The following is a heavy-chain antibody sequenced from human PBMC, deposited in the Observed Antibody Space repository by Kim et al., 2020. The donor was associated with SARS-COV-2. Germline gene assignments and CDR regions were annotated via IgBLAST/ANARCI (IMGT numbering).Heavy chain of an antibody. J-gene: IGHJ4*02. Sequence: GGSLRLSCAASGFTFSSYAMHWVRQAPGKGLEWVAVISYDGSTKYYADSVKGRFTISRDNSKNTLYLQMNSLRAEDTAVYYCARDAEPYYDILTGSDYWGQGTLVTVSS. CDR3: ARDAEPYYDILTGSDY. V-gene: IGHV3-30-3*01. CDR1: GFTFSSYA. CDR2: ISYDGSTK. D-gene: IGHD3-9*01.